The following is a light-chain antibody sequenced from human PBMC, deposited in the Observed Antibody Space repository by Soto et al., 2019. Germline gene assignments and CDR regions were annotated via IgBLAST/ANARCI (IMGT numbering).Light chain of an antibody. J-gene: IGLJ2*01. CDR3: SSYSSSSIVV. CDR1: SGDIGGYNY. CDR2: EVT. V-gene: IGLV2-14*01. Sequence: QPALTQPASVSGSPGQSITISCIGTSGDIGGYNYVSWYQHHPGKVPKLIIYEVTDRPSEISTRFSGSKSGNTASLTISGLQAEDEADYYCSSYSSSSIVVFGGGTKLTVL.